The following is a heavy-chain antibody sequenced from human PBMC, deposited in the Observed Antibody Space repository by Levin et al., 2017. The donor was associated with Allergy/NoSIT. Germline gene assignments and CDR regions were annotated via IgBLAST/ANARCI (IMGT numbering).Heavy chain of an antibody. J-gene: IGHJ6*03. Sequence: GGSLRLSCAASGFTFDDYGMSWVRQAPGKGLEWVSGINWNGGSTGYADSVKGRFTISRDNAKNSLYLQMNSLRAEDTALYYCARAPYQYYDILTGYYRGYYYYMDVWGKGTTVTVSS. V-gene: IGHV3-20*04. CDR3: ARAPYQYYDILTGYYRGYYYYMDV. CDR2: INWNGGST. CDR1: GFTFDDYG. D-gene: IGHD3-9*01.